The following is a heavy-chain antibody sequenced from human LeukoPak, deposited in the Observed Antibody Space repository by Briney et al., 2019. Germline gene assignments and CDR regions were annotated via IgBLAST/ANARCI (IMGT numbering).Heavy chain of an antibody. D-gene: IGHD5-12*01. CDR3: VRDQEVATTD. Sequence: GGSLRLSCTASGFSFSDYYMSWIRQAPGKGLEWGSKISSSSSYKNYADSVKGRFTISRDNAKNSLYLQMNSLRAEDTAVYYCVRDQEVATTDWGQGTLVTVSS. CDR2: ISSSSSYK. CDR1: GFSFSDYY. V-gene: IGHV3-11*06. J-gene: IGHJ4*02.